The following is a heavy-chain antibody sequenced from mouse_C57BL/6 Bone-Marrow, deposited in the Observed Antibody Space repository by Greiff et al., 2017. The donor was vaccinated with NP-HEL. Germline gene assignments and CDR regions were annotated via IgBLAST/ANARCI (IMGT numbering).Heavy chain of an antibody. J-gene: IGHJ1*03. V-gene: IGHV6-3*01. Sequence: EVMLVESGGGLVQPGGSMKLSCVASGFTFSNYWMNWVRQSPEKGLEWVAQIRLKSDNYATHYAESVKGRFTISRDDSKSSVYLQMNNLRAEDTGIYYCTGQGRQGDWYFDVWGTGTTVTVSS. D-gene: IGHD3-2*02. CDR2: IRLKSDNYAT. CDR3: TGQGRQGDWYFDV. CDR1: GFTFSNYW.